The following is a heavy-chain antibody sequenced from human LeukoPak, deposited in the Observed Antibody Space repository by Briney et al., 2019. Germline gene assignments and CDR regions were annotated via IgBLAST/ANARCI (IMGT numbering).Heavy chain of an antibody. D-gene: IGHD3-10*01. CDR1: GYTFTSYY. V-gene: IGHV1-46*01. J-gene: IGHJ5*02. CDR3: ARGRITLVRGVITWFDP. CDR2: INHSGSST. Sequence: GGSLKVSCEASGYTFTSYYMHWVRQAPGQGLEWMAIINHSGSSTSYVQKFQGRFTITRDTSTSTLYMELSSLRSEDTAVYYCARGRITLVRGVITWFDPWGQGTLVTVSS.